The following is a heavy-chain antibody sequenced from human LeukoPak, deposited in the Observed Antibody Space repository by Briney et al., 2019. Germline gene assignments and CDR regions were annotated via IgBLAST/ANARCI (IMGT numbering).Heavy chain of an antibody. V-gene: IGHV4-34*01. D-gene: IGHD3-3*01. CDR2: INHSGST. CDR3: ARKSRGSTIFGVPTIPHFDY. Sequence: KPSETLSLTCAVYGGSFSGYYWSWIRQPPGKGLDWIGEINHSGSTNYNPSLKSRVTISVDTSKNQFSLKLSSVTAADTAVCYCARKSRGSTIFGVPTIPHFDYWGQGTLVTVSS. CDR1: GGSFSGYY. J-gene: IGHJ4*02.